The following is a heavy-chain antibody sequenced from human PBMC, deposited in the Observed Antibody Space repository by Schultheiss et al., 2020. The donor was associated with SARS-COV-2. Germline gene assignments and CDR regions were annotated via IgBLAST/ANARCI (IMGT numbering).Heavy chain of an antibody. D-gene: IGHD6-19*01. Sequence: SETLSLTCTVSGASISSSYWTWIRQPPGKGLEWIAYVYYTGSSDYNPSLRSRVTISLDTSQNRVSLILTSVTAADTAVYYCARWVVRQWLVPDDYWGQGTLVTVSS. CDR2: VYYTGSS. J-gene: IGHJ4*02. V-gene: IGHV4-59*01. CDR1: GASISSSY. CDR3: ARWVVRQWLVPDDY.